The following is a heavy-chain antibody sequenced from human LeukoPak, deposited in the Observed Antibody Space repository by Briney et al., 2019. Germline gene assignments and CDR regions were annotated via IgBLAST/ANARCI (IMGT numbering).Heavy chain of an antibody. CDR3: ARNNGYYFDY. CDR2: IIPIFGTA. CDR1: GGTFSSYA. D-gene: IGHD1/OR15-1a*01. Sequence: SVKVSCKASGGTFSSYAISWVRQAPGQGLEWMGRIIPIFGTANYAQKFQGRVTITTDESTSTAYMELSSLRSEDTAEYYCARNNGYYFDYWGQGTLVTVSS. V-gene: IGHV1-69*05. J-gene: IGHJ4*02.